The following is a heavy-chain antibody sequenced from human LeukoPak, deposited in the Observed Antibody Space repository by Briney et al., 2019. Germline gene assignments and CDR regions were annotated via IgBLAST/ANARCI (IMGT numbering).Heavy chain of an antibody. CDR1: GFTFSSYS. CDR3: ARDFAGTTSYYFDY. Sequence: GGSLRLSCAASGFTFSSYSMNWVRQAPGKGLEWVSSISSSSSYIYYADSVKGRFTISRDNAKNSLYLQMNSLRAEDTAVYYSARDFAGTTSYYFDYWGQGTLVTVSS. CDR2: ISSSSSYI. D-gene: IGHD1-1*01. V-gene: IGHV3-21*01. J-gene: IGHJ4*02.